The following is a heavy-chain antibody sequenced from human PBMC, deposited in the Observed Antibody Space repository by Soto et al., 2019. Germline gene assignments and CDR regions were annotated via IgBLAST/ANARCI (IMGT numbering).Heavy chain of an antibody. CDR1: GYTFTIYA. Sequence: ASVKVSCKASGYTFTIYAMHWVRQAPGQRLEWMGWINAGNGNTKYSQKFQGRVTITRDTSASTAYMELSSLRSEDTAVYYCARGRGGYCSGGSCWSFDPWGQGTLVTVSS. CDR3: ARGRGGYCSGGSCWSFDP. V-gene: IGHV1-3*01. CDR2: INAGNGNT. D-gene: IGHD2-15*01. J-gene: IGHJ5*02.